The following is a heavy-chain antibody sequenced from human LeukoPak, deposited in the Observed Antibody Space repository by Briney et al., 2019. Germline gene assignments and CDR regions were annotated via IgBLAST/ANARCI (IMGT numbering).Heavy chain of an antibody. D-gene: IGHD6-13*01. CDR3: AGGIAAAAYFDY. CDR1: GGSISSYY. J-gene: IGHJ4*02. V-gene: IGHV4-59*08. CDR2: IYYSGST. Sequence: SETLSLTCTVSGGSISSYYWSWIRQPPGKGLGWIGYIYYSGSTNYNPSLKSRVTISVDTSKNQFSLKLSSVTAADTAVYYCAGGIAAAAYFDYWGQGTLVTVSS.